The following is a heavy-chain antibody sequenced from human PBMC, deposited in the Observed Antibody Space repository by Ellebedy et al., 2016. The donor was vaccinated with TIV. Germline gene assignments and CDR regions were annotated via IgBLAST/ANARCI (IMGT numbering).Heavy chain of an antibody. CDR1: GGSISRSSFY. J-gene: IGHJ4*02. CDR3: ARQGYRGYSYGATYTPFDY. Sequence: MPSETLSLTCSVSGGSISRSSFYWGWIRQAPGKGLEWIGCIYDNGDTFYNPSLKNRVTISVDASTNQFSLKLSSATAADTAVYYCARQGYRGYSYGATYTPFDYWGQGTLVTVSS. D-gene: IGHD5-18*01. CDR2: IYDNGDT. V-gene: IGHV4-39*01.